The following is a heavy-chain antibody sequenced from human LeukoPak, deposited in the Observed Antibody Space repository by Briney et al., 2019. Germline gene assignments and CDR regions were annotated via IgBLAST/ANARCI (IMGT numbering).Heavy chain of an antibody. D-gene: IGHD3-9*01. CDR3: ARDLEYYDILTGYYSPYGMDV. CDR2: IWYDGSNK. V-gene: IGHV3-33*01. J-gene: IGHJ6*02. Sequence: PGGSLRLSCAASGFTFSSYGMHWVRQAPGKGLEWVAVIWYDGSNKYYADSVKGRFTISRDNAKNSLYLQMNSLRAEDTAVYYCARDLEYYDILTGYYSPYGMDVWGQGTTVTVSS. CDR1: GFTFSSYG.